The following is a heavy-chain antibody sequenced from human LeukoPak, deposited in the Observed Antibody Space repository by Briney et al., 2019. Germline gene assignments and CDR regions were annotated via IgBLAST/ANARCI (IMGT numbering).Heavy chain of an antibody. D-gene: IGHD3-22*01. J-gene: IGHJ3*02. CDR3: AAYYDTSGKAFDI. CDR1: GFTFSSYE. V-gene: IGHV3-48*03. CDR2: IGYNENIM. Sequence: PGGSLRLSCAASGFTFSSYEMNWVRQAPGKGLEWVSYIGYNENIMYYADSVKGRFTISRDNARNSLYLQMNSLRPEDTAVYYCAAYYDTSGKAFDIWGQGTVVTVSS.